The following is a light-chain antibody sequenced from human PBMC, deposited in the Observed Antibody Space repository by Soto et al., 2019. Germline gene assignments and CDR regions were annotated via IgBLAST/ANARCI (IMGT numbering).Light chain of an antibody. CDR2: SNN. CDR1: ISNIGTNT. CDR3: AAGYDSMIGFVL. J-gene: IGLJ2*01. V-gene: IGLV1-44*01. Sequence: QSVLTQPPSASGTPGQRVSISCSGSISNIGTNTVNWYQQLPGTAPKLLIHSNNQRPSGVPDRFSGSKSGTSASLAISGLQAEDEADYYCAAGYDSMIGFVLFGGGTQLTVL.